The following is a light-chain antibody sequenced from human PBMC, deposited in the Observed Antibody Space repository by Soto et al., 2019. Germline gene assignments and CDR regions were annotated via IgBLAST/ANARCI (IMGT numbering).Light chain of an antibody. Sequence: EIVMTQSPATLSVSPGARATLSCRASQSVSSNLAWYQQKPGQAPRLLIYGASTRATGIPARFSGSESGTVFTLTISSLQSEDFAVYYCQQYNNWPRTFGQGTKVEIK. J-gene: IGKJ1*01. CDR2: GAS. CDR3: QQYNNWPRT. V-gene: IGKV3-15*01. CDR1: QSVSSN.